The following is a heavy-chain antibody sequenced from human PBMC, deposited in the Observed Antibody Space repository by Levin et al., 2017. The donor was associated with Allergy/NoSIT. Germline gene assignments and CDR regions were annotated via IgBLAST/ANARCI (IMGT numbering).Heavy chain of an antibody. CDR2: ISYDGSNK. J-gene: IGHJ3*02. V-gene: IGHV3-30*18. CDR3: AKLIDAFDI. Sequence: AGGSLRLSCAASGFTFSSYGMHWVRQAPGKGLEWVAVISYDGSNKYYADSVKGRFTISRDNSKNTLYLQMNSLRAEDTAVYYCAKLIDAFDIWGQGTMVTVSS. CDR1: GFTFSSYG.